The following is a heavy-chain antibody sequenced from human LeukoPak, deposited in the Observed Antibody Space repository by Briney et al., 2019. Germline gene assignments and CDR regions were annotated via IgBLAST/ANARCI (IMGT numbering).Heavy chain of an antibody. CDR2: IWYDGSNK. CDR1: GFTFSSYG. J-gene: IGHJ3*02. Sequence: QPGGSLGLSCAASGFTFSSYGMHWVRQAPGKGLEWVAVIWYDGSNKYYADSVKGRFTISRDNSKNTLYLQMNSLRAEDTAVYYCARDLKYSGFMGAFDIWGQGTMVTVSS. CDR3: ARDLKYSGFMGAFDI. D-gene: IGHD5-12*01. V-gene: IGHV3-33*01.